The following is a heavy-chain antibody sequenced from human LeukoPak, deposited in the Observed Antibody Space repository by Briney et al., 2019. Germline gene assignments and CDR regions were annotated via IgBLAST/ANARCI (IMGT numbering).Heavy chain of an antibody. CDR1: GFTFSSYE. J-gene: IGHJ4*02. Sequence: GGSLRLSCAASGFTFSSYEMHWVRQAPGEGLECGSYISSSGSTIYYADSVKGQFTISRENAKNSLYLQMNSLRAEDTAVYYCARIGWFGEWIFDYWGQGTLVTVSS. CDR2: ISSSGSTI. D-gene: IGHD3-10*01. V-gene: IGHV3-48*03. CDR3: ARIGWFGEWIFDY.